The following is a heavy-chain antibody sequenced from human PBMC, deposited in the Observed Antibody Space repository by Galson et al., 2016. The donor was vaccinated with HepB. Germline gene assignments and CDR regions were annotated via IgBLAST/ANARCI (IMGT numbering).Heavy chain of an antibody. CDR1: GDSLSELS. CDR2: FDHEDGET. Sequence: SVKVSCKVSGDSLSELSIHWVRQAPGKGLEWMGGFDHEDGETMVAQRFQGRLTVTADTSTDTAYMKLRSLRSDDTAVYYCATATREVRPGGVDSWGQGTLVTVSS. D-gene: IGHD3-10*01. J-gene: IGHJ4*02. CDR3: ATATREVRPGGVDS. V-gene: IGHV1-24*01.